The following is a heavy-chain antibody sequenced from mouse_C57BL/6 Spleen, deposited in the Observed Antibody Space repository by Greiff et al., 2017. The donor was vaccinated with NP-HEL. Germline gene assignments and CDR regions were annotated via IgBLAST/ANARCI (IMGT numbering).Heavy chain of an antibody. D-gene: IGHD1-1*01. J-gene: IGHJ3*01. V-gene: IGHV3-6*01. CDR1: GYSFTSGYY. CDR2: ISYGGSN. Sequence: EVKLQESGPGLVKPSQSLSLTCSVSGYSFTSGYYWNWIRQFPGDKLEWMGYISYGGSNNYNPYFKNRISITRDTSTNQFILKMKSATTEDTATYYCARDLGSNPFAYWGQGTLVTVSA. CDR3: ARDLGSNPFAY.